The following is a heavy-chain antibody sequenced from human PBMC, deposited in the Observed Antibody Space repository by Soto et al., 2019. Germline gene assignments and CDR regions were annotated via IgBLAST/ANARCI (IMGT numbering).Heavy chain of an antibody. V-gene: IGHV4-38-2*01. CDR3: AKGRGSSAYEPFDY. CDR2: ISHSGST. Sequence: SETLSLTCAVSGYSISSTYYWGWIRQSPGKGLEWIGTISHSGSTYSNPSLTSRVSISVDTSKNQISLKLSSVIATDTAVYYCAKGRGSSAYEPFDYWGQGTLVTVSS. J-gene: IGHJ4*02. CDR1: GYSISSTYY. D-gene: IGHD5-12*01.